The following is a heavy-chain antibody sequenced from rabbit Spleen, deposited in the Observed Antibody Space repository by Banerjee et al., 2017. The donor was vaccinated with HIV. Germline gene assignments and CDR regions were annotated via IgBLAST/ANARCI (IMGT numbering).Heavy chain of an antibody. V-gene: IGHV1S45*01. D-gene: IGHD1-1*01. CDR1: GFDLSSSYY. CDR3: ARGGSDYWNAFDP. CDR2: IASASGRT. J-gene: IGHJ2*01. Sequence: QQQLEESGGGLVKPEGSLTLTCTASGFDLSSSYYMCWVRQAPGKGLEWIGCIASASGRTYYASWAKGRFTISKTSSTTVTLQMTSMTGADTATYFCARGGSDYWNAFDPWGQGTLVTVS.